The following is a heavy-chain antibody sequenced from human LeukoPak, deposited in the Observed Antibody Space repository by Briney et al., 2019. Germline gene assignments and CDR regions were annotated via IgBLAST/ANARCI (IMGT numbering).Heavy chain of an antibody. J-gene: IGHJ3*02. D-gene: IGHD1-26*01. Sequence: PSETLSLTCTVSGGSISSSSYYWGWIRQPPGKGLEWIGSIYYSGSTYYNPSLKSRVTISVDTSKNQFSLKLSSVTAADTAVYYCARGGSYYRTFDIWGQGTMVTVSS. CDR3: ARGGSYYRTFDI. CDR1: GGSISSSSYY. CDR2: IYYSGST. V-gene: IGHV4-39*07.